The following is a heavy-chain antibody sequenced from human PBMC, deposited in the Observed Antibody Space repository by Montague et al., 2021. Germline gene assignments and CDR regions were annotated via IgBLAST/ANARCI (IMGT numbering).Heavy chain of an antibody. V-gene: IGHV3-74*01. CDR2: ITLDGSST. J-gene: IGHJ4*02. Sequence: SLRLSCAASGFSFSSYWMHWVRQAPGKGLLWVSRITLDGSSTTFADSVKGRFTTSRDNAKATLYLQMNSLGVEDTAVYYCYRSNGWVTDFWRQGTLVTVSS. D-gene: IGHD6-19*01. CDR1: GFSFSSYW. CDR3: YRSNGWVTDF.